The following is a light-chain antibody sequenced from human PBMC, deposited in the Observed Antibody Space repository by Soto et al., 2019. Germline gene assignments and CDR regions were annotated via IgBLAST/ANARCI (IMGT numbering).Light chain of an antibody. V-gene: IGLV2-11*01. CDR3: CSYAAISVV. CDR2: DVS. CDR1: SSDIGGYKY. Sequence: QSALTQPRSVSGSPGQSVTISCTGTSSDIGGYKYVSWYQHHPGKAPKLLIYDVSEQPSGVPDRFSGSKSGNAASLTISGLQAEDEADYYCCSYAAISVVFGGGTKLTVL. J-gene: IGLJ2*01.